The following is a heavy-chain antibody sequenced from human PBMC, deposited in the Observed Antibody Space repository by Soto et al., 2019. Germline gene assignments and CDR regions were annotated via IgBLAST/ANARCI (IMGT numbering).Heavy chain of an antibody. CDR1: GGSISSYY. J-gene: IGHJ3*02. D-gene: IGHD3-22*01. CDR3: ASASPLNMIVVVESGVDAFDI. V-gene: IGHV4-59*01. CDR2: IYYSGST. Sequence: ASETLSLTCTVSGGSISSYYWSWIRQPPGKGLEWIGYIYYSGSTNYNPSLKSRVTISVDTSKNQFSLKLSSVTAADTAVYYCASASPLNMIVVVESGVDAFDIWGQGTMVTVSS.